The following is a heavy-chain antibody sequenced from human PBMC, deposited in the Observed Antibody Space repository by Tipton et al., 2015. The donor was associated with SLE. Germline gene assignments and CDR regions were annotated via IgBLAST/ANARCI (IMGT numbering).Heavy chain of an antibody. CDR2: ISGYNGNT. Sequence: QLVQSGAEVKKPGASVKVSCKASGYTFTSYGISWVRQAPGQGPEWMGWISGYNGNTNYVQKFQGRVTMTTDTSTSTACMELRSLRSDDTAVYYCARGPPYYDILSGNYNYWGQGTLVTVSS. V-gene: IGHV1-18*01. J-gene: IGHJ4*02. CDR1: GYTFTSYG. CDR3: ARGPPYYDILSGNYNY. D-gene: IGHD3-9*01.